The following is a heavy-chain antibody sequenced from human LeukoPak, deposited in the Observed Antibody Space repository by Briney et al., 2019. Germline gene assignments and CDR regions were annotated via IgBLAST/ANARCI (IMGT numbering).Heavy chain of an antibody. CDR3: ARDMREYSSSQRAFDI. Sequence: PGGSLRLSCAASGFTFSSYSMNWVRQAPGKGLEWVSYISSSSSTIYYADSVKGRFTISRDNAKNSLYLQMNSLRAEDTAVYYCARDMREYSSSQRAFDICAQGKMVTGSS. J-gene: IGHJ3*02. CDR1: GFTFSSYS. CDR2: ISSSSSTI. V-gene: IGHV3-48*01. D-gene: IGHD6-6*01.